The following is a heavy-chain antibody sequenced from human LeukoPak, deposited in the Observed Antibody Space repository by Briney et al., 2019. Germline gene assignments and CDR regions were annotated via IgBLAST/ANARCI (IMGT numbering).Heavy chain of an antibody. CDR1: GFTFSTYS. CDR3: ARGHPPPGYSSGWYGHYFDY. CDR2: ISSDGSNK. D-gene: IGHD6-19*01. J-gene: IGHJ4*02. V-gene: IGHV3-30-3*01. Sequence: GGSLRLSCAASGFTFSTYSMHWVRQAPGKGLEWVAVISSDGSNKYYADSVKGRFTISRDNSKNTLDLQLNSLRAEDTAVYYGARGHPPPGYSSGWYGHYFDYWGQGTLVTVSS.